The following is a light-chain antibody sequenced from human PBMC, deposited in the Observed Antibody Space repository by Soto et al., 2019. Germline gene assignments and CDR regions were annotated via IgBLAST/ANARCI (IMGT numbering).Light chain of an antibody. Sequence: QSVLTQPASLSGSPGQSITISCTGTSSDVGGYNHVSWYQQYPGKAPKLLIYEVSNRPSGVSYRFSGSKSGNTASLTISGLQAEDEANYYCSSYTSSSTPVVFGGGTKLTVX. CDR2: EVS. CDR1: SSDVGGYNH. J-gene: IGLJ2*01. V-gene: IGLV2-14*01. CDR3: SSYTSSSTPVV.